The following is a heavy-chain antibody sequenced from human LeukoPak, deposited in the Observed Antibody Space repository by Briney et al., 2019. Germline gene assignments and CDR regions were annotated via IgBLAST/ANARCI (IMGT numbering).Heavy chain of an antibody. CDR2: IKQDGSEK. CDR3: ATHSITMIVVVTLDY. D-gene: IGHD3-22*01. CDR1: GFTFSSYW. Sequence: GGSLRLSCAASGFTFSSYWMSWVRQAPGKGLEWVANIKQDGSEKYYVDSVKGRFTISRDNAKNSLYLQMNSLRAEDTAVYYCATHSITMIVVVTLDYWGQGTLVTVSS. V-gene: IGHV3-7*03. J-gene: IGHJ4*02.